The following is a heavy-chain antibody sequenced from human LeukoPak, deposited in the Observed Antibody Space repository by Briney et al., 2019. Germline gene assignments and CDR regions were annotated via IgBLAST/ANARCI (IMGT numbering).Heavy chain of an antibody. V-gene: IGHV3-30*18. CDR3: AKAETMTQRGYFDY. D-gene: IGHD1-1*01. Sequence: PGKSLRLSCAASGFIFSNYGMHWVRQAPGKGLEWVAVVSYDGSNKYYADSVKGRFTISRDNSKNTLSLQMSSLRAEDTAVYYCAKAETMTQRGYFDYWGQGTLVTVSS. CDR2: VSYDGSNK. J-gene: IGHJ4*01. CDR1: GFIFSNYG.